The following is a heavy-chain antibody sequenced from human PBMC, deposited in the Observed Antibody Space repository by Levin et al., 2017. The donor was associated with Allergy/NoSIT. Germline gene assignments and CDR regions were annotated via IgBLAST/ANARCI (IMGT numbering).Heavy chain of an antibody. CDR1: GGTFSSYA. D-gene: IGHD3-16*01. V-gene: IGHV1-69*06. Sequence: KISCKASGGTFSSYAISWVRQAPGQGLEWMGGIIPIFGTANYAQKFQGRVTITADKSTSTAYMELSSLRSEDTAVYYCARGPKVGVVDYWGQGTLVTVSS. J-gene: IGHJ4*02. CDR3: ARGPKVGVVDY. CDR2: IIPIFGTA.